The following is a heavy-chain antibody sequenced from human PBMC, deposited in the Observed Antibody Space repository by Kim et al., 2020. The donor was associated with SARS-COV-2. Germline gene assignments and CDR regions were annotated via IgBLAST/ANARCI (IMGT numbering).Heavy chain of an antibody. CDR2: ISWNSGSM. Sequence: GGSLRLSCAASGLNIDDYAMHWVRQAPGKGLEWVSGISWNSGSMGYAGSVKGRFTISRDNAKNSLYLQMDSLTIEDTAFYYCAKAPSQYSIGWYNGFDYWRQGTLVTVSS. CDR1: GLNIDDYA. D-gene: IGHD6-19*01. V-gene: IGHV3-9*01. CDR3: AKAPSQYSIGWYNGFDY. J-gene: IGHJ4*02.